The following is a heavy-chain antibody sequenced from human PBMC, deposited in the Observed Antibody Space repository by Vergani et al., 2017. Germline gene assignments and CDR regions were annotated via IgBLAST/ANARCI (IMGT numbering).Heavy chain of an antibody. Sequence: QVQLQESSPGLVKPSETLSLICTVSGGSINPSSSFWGWIRQSPGKGLEWIGSINYVGRTYYIPSLQSRATVFVDTSKNQFSLNLTSVTAADTAVYYCARVDTQVPATSHFYYMDVWGKGTTVVVSS. CDR3: ARVDTQVPATSHFYYMDV. CDR1: GGSINPSSSF. J-gene: IGHJ6*03. V-gene: IGHV4-39*01. D-gene: IGHD6-25*01. CDR2: INYVGRT.